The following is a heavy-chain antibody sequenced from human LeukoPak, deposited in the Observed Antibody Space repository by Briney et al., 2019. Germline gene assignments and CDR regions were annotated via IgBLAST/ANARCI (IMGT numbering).Heavy chain of an antibody. V-gene: IGHV4-39*01. CDR3: ARGVVVVAATIGFDY. Sequence: SETLSLTCTVSGGSISSSYYWGWIRQPPGKGLEWIGSIYYSGSTYYNPSLKSRVTISVDTSKNQFSLKLSSVTAADTAVYYCARGVVVVAATIGFDYWGQGTLVTVSS. D-gene: IGHD2-15*01. CDR2: IYYSGST. J-gene: IGHJ4*02. CDR1: GGSISSSYY.